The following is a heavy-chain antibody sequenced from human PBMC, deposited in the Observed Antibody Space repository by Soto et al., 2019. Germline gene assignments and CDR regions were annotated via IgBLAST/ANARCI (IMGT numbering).Heavy chain of an antibody. D-gene: IGHD3-3*01. CDR1: GGSFSGYY. CDR3: ARRGLYYDFWSGYYSDNWFDP. J-gene: IGHJ5*02. V-gene: IGHV4-34*01. CDR2: INHSGST. Sequence: SETVSLTCAVYGGSFSGYYWSWIRQPPGKGLEWIGEINHSGSTNYNPSLKSRVTISVDTSKNQFSLKLSSVTAADTAVYYCARRGLYYDFWSGYYSDNWFDPWGQGTLVTVSS.